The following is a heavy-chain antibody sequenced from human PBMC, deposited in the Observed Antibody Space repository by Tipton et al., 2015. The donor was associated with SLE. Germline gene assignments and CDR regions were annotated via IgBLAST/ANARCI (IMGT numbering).Heavy chain of an antibody. D-gene: IGHD5-24*01. Sequence: QSGPEVKKPGSSVKVSCKASGGTFSRYAISWVRQAPGQGLEWMGIINPSGGSTSYAQKFQGRVTMTRDTSTSTVYMELSSLRSEDTAVYYCASPTGDGYNYGYYYYGMDVWGQGTTVTVSS. CDR1: GGTFSRYA. V-gene: IGHV1-46*03. CDR3: ASPTGDGYNYGYYYYGMDV. J-gene: IGHJ6*02. CDR2: INPSGGST.